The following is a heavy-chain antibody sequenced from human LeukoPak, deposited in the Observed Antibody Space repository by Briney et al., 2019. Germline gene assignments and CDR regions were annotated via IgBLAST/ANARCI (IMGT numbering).Heavy chain of an antibody. J-gene: IGHJ3*02. D-gene: IGHD3-22*01. CDR2: INHSGST. Sequence: SETLSLTCAVYGGSFSGYYWSWIRQPPGKGLEWIGEINHSGSTNYNPSLKSRVTISVYTSKNQFSLKLSSVTAADTAVYYCAREGYYDSSGYDAFDIWGQGTMVTVSS. CDR3: AREGYYDSSGYDAFDI. CDR1: GGSFSGYY. V-gene: IGHV4-34*01.